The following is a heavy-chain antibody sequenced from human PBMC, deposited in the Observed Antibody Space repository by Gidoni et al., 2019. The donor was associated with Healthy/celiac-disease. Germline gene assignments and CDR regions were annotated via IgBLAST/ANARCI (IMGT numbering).Heavy chain of an antibody. CDR3: ARNEDHTGTDYYYYGMDV. Sequence: QVQLVQSGAEVKKPGSSVKVSCKASGGTFSSYAISWVRQAPGQGLEWMGGIIPIFGTANYAQKFQGRVTITADESTSTAYMELSSLRSEDTAVYYCARNEDHTGTDYYYYGMDVWGQGTTVTVSS. CDR2: IIPIFGTA. V-gene: IGHV1-69*01. CDR1: GGTFSSYA. J-gene: IGHJ6*02. D-gene: IGHD1-1*01.